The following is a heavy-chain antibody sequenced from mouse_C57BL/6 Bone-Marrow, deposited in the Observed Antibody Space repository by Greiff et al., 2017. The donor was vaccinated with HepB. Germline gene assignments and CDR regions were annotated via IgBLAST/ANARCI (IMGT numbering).Heavy chain of an antibody. CDR3: ARKGIDYPFAY. D-gene: IGHD2-4*01. V-gene: IGHV1-69*01. J-gene: IGHJ3*01. Sequence: VQLQQPGAELVMPGASVKLSCKASGYTFTSYWMHWVKQRPGQGLEWIGEIDPSDSYTNYNQKFKGKSTLTVDKSSRPAYMQLSSLTSEDSAVYYCARKGIDYPFAYWGQGTLVTVSA. CDR2: IDPSDSYT. CDR1: GYTFTSYW.